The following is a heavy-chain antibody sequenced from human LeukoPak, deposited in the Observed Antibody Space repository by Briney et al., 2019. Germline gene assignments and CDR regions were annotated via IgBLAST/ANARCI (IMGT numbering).Heavy chain of an antibody. CDR2: ISYDGSNK. J-gene: IGHJ4*02. Sequence: PGGSLRLSCAASGFTFSSYAMHWVRQAPGEGLEWVAVISYDGSNKYYADSVKGRFTISRDNSKNTLYLQMNSLRAEDTAVYYCARDLSAMGDYWGQGTLVTVSS. CDR3: ARDLSAMGDY. D-gene: IGHD5-18*01. CDR1: GFTFSSYA. V-gene: IGHV3-30*04.